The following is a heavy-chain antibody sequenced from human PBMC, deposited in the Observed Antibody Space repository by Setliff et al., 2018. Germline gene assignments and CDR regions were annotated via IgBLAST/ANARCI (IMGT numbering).Heavy chain of an antibody. CDR2: IYPGDSDT. J-gene: IGHJ4*02. D-gene: IGHD5-12*01. CDR1: AYKFSNFW. V-gene: IGHV5-51*01. Sequence: GESLKISCKGSAYKFSNFWVAWVRQMPGKGLEWMGIIYPGDSDTRYSPSFQGQVTISADKSISTAYLQWSSLKASDTAMYYCARGDSGYDSGDYWGQGTLVTVSS. CDR3: ARGDSGYDSGDY.